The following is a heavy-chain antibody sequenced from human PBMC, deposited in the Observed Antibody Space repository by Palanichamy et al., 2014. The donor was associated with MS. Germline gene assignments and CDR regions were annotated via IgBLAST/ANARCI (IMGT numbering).Heavy chain of an antibody. Sequence: QVQLVQSGAEVKKPGASVKVSCEASGYTFTGYAISWVRQAPRQGLEWMGWISAYNGNTNYVQKFQGRVTMTTHTSTSTAYMELRSLTSDDTAVYYCARGVTSGDYPLRYWGQGTLVTVSS. J-gene: IGHJ4*02. CDR1: GYTFTGYA. D-gene: IGHD1-26*01. CDR3: ARGVTSGDYPLRY. V-gene: IGHV1-18*01. CDR2: ISAYNGNT.